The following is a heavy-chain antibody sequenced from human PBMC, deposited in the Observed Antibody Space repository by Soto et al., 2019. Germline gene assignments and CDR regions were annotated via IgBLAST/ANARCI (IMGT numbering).Heavy chain of an antibody. CDR3: TREVVLGGIVANDL. D-gene: IGHD5-12*01. CDR2: ISTYLGQT. Sequence: ASVKVSCKASGYRFANYGVTWVRQAPGQGLEWMGWISTYLGQTDYAQKFQGRVTLTTDTSTTTAFMELRSLRSDDTAIYYCTREVVLGGIVANDLWGQGILVTVSS. CDR1: GYRFANYG. J-gene: IGHJ5*02. V-gene: IGHV1-18*04.